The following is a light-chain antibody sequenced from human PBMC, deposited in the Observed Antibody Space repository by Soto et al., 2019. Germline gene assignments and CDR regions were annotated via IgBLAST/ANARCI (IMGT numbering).Light chain of an antibody. CDR2: GGS. CDR3: QQYNTWPSPT. Sequence: EIVLTQSPGPLSLSPGSRATLSCRASQSVSGSKLAWYQQRPGQAPRLLIYGGSSRATDIPARFSGSGSGTEYNLTISRLEPEDFALYFCQQYNTWPSPTFGGGTKVDLK. V-gene: IGKV3-20*01. J-gene: IGKJ4*01. CDR1: QSVSGSK.